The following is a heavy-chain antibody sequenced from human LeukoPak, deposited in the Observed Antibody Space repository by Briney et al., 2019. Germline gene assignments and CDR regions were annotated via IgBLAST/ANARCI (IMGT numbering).Heavy chain of an antibody. CDR2: INPNSGGT. CDR1: GYTFTGYY. D-gene: IGHD3-10*01. J-gene: IGHJ4*02. Sequence: ASVKVSCKASGYTFTGYYIQWVRQAPGQGLEWMGWINPNSGGTNYAQKSQGRVTMTRETSISTAYMEVSRLRSDDTAVFYCARQGSGTDFDYWGQGTLVTVSS. V-gene: IGHV1-2*02. CDR3: ARQGSGTDFDY.